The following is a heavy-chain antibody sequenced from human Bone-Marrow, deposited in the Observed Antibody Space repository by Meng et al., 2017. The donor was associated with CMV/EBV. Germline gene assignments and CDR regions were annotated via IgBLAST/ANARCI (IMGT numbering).Heavy chain of an antibody. V-gene: IGHV3-7*01. CDR3: ARDREYYDSSGHYDY. J-gene: IGHJ4*02. CDR2: IKQDGSEK. Sequence: GESLKISCAASGFTFSSYWMSWVRQAPGKGLEWVANIKQDGSEKYYVDSVKGRFTISRDNAKNSLYLQMNSLRAEDTAVYYCARDREYYDSSGHYDYWAQGTLVTVSS. D-gene: IGHD3-22*01. CDR1: GFTFSSYW.